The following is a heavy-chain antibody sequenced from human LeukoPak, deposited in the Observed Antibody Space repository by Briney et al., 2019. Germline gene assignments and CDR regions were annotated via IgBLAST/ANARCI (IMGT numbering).Heavy chain of an antibody. CDR2: IYTSGST. J-gene: IGHJ3*01. Sequence: SETLSLTCTVSGVSISSYCLSWFRQPAGKGLEWIGRIYTSGSTNYNPSLKSRVTISVDNSKNQFSLKLSSVTAADTAVYYCARDLVGDRYKDDGVANWGQGAMVTVSS. D-gene: IGHD5-24*01. V-gene: IGHV4-4*07. CDR3: ARDLVGDRYKDDGVAN. CDR1: GVSISSYC.